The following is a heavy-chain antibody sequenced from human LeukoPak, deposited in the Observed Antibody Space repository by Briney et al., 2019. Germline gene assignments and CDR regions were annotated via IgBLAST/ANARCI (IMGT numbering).Heavy chain of an antibody. D-gene: IGHD5-18*01. CDR3: ATIKRGSIFGYFDF. Sequence: SETLSLTCTVSGGSISSHYWSWIRQPPGKGLEWIAYLFDSVNTKDNPSLQSRLTLSADTSKNQLSLRLSSVTAADTAVYYCATIKRGSIFGYFDFWGQGIKVTVSS. V-gene: IGHV4-59*11. J-gene: IGHJ4*01. CDR1: GGSISSHY. CDR2: LFDSVNT.